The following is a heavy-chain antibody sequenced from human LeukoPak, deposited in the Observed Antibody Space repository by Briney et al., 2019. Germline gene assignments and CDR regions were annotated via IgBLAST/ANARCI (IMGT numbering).Heavy chain of an antibody. Sequence: GGSLRLSCAASGFTFSSYAMHWVRQAPGKGLEYVSAISSNGGSTYYANSVKGRFTISRDNSKNTLYLQMGSLRAEDMAVYYCARAGYSSSWYVGPYYYYYMDVWGKGTTVTISS. CDR2: ISSNGGST. V-gene: IGHV3-64*01. D-gene: IGHD6-13*01. CDR1: GFTFSSYA. J-gene: IGHJ6*03. CDR3: ARAGYSSSWYVGPYYYYYMDV.